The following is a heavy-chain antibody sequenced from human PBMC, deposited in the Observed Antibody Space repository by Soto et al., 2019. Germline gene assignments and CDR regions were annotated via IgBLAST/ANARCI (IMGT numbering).Heavy chain of an antibody. CDR3: ARGPRDYQSNGYYWFDP. V-gene: IGHV4-31*03. Sequence: PSETLSLTCTVSGASISTGGYYWSWIRQHPGKGLEWIGYIYYTGSAYYNPSLKSRLTISVDTSKNQFSLKLSSVTAADTAAYYCARGPRDYQSNGYYWFDPWGQGTLVTVSS. CDR1: GASISTGGYY. J-gene: IGHJ5*02. CDR2: IYYTGSA. D-gene: IGHD3-22*01.